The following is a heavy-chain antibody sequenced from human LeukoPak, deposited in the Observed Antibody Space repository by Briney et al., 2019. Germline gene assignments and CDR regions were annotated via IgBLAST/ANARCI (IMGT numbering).Heavy chain of an antibody. CDR3: ARDGSYYYYYYMDV. Sequence: PSETLSLTCTVSGYSISSGYYWGWIRQPPGKGLEWIGSIYHSGSTYYNPSLKSRVTISVDTSKNQFSLKLSSVTAADTAVYYCARDGSYYYYYYMDVWGKGTTVTVSS. V-gene: IGHV4-38-2*02. CDR1: GYSISSGYY. CDR2: IYHSGST. J-gene: IGHJ6*03. D-gene: IGHD1-26*01.